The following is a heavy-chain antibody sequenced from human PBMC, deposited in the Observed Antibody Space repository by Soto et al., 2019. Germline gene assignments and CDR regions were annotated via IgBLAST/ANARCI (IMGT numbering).Heavy chain of an antibody. Sequence: QVQLVESGGGLVKPGGSLRLSCATSGFTFSDYYMSWIRQAPGKGLEWVSYIGTRGNTKYYADSVRGRFTISRDNAKNSLYLQMNSLRAHDTAVYYCARDGTEYYGEYYDYWGQGIPVTVSS. V-gene: IGHV3-11*01. D-gene: IGHD4-17*01. CDR3: ARDGTEYYGEYYDY. CDR2: IGTRGNTK. J-gene: IGHJ4*02. CDR1: GFTFSDYY.